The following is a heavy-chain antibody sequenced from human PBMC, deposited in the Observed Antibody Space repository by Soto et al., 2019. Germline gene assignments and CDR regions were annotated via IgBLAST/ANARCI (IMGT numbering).Heavy chain of an antibody. J-gene: IGHJ5*02. Sequence: QVLLVESGGGVVQPGGSLTLSGVGSGFTFNSHGMNWVRKAPGKGLGWVAVISNDGSNKYYEESLKGRFTISRDNSRNTVYLQLNSLRAEDTALYYCAQDRTAILAEVSWLESWGQGTLVTVSA. D-gene: IGHD5-12*01. CDR1: GFTFNSHG. CDR2: ISNDGSNK. V-gene: IGHV3-30*18. CDR3: AQDRTAILAEVSWLES.